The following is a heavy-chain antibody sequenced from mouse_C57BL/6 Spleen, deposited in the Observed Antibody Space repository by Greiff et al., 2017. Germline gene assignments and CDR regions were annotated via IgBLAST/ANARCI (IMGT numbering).Heavy chain of an antibody. J-gene: IGHJ2*01. V-gene: IGHV1-61*01. CDR3: ARSPSLYYFDY. CDR2: IYPSDSET. CDR1: GYTFTSYW. Sequence: VKLQQPGAELVRPGSSVKLSCKASGYTFTSYWMDWVKQRPGQGLEWIGNIYPSDSETHYNQKFKDKATLTVDKSSSTAYMQLSSLTSEDSAVYYCARSPSLYYFDYWGQGTTLTVSS.